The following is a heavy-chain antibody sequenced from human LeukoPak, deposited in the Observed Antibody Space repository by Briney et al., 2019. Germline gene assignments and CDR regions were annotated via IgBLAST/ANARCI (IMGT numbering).Heavy chain of an antibody. J-gene: IGHJ4*02. CDR1: GFTFSSYW. CDR2: IYSGGST. CDR3: ARDLGDRNDY. Sequence: GGSLRLSCAASGFTFSSYWMSWVRQAPGKGLEWVSVIYSGGSTYYADSVKGRFTISRDNSKNTLYLQMNSLRAEDTAVYYCARDLGDRNDYWGQGTLVTVSS. V-gene: IGHV3-53*01. D-gene: IGHD2-21*01.